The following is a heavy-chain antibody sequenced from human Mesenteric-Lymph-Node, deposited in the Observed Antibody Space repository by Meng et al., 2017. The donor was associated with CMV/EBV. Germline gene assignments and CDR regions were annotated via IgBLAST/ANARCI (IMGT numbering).Heavy chain of an antibody. V-gene: IGHV3-15*01. J-gene: IGHJ4*02. Sequence: SCAASGFTFSNAWMSWVRQTPGKGLEWVGRIKSKTDGGTTDYAAPVKGRFTISRDDSKNTLYLQMNSLKTEDTAVYYCTTGALGTRAFDYWGQGTLVTVSS. D-gene: IGHD3-10*01. CDR1: GFTFSNAW. CDR2: IKSKTDGGTT. CDR3: TTGALGTRAFDY.